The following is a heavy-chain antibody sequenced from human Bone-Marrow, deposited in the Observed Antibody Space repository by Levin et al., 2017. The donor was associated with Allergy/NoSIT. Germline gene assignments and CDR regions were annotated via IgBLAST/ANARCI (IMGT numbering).Heavy chain of an antibody. CDR3: VRDGSDGYLSYFEF. CDR1: GDSLSSDIAT. V-gene: IGHV6-1*01. J-gene: IGHJ4*02. CDR2: TYYRTKWFN. D-gene: IGHD2-15*01. Sequence: ASQTLSLTCAISGDSLSSDIATWNWIRQSPSRGLEWLGRTYYRTKWFNDYAQSLQSRITINPDTSKNQFSLELSSVTPGDTAVYYCVRDGSDGYLSYFEFWGQGILVTVSS.